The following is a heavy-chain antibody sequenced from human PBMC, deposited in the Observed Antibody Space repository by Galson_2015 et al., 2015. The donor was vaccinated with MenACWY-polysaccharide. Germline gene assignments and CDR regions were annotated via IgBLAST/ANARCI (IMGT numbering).Heavy chain of an antibody. V-gene: IGHV3-23*01. CDR3: AKVGPRSSWTMGIDY. D-gene: IGHD6-13*01. CDR1: GFTYKDYV. J-gene: IGHJ4*02. CDR2: ISGRTDKT. Sequence: SLRLSCAASGFTYKDYVMSWVRQAPGKGLEWVSAISGRTDKTFYADSVKGRFTVSRDNSKNTLYLQMNNLRAEDTAVYYCAKVGPRSSWTMGIDYWGQGTLVTVSS.